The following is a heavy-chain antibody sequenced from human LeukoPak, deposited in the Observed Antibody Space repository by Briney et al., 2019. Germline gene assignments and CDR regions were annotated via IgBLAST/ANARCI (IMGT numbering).Heavy chain of an antibody. D-gene: IGHD4-17*01. CDR2: ISSSSSTI. Sequence: GGSLRLSCAASGFTFSSYSMNWVRQAPGKGLEWVSYISSSSSTIYYADSVKGRFTISRDNAKNSLYLQMNSLRDEDTAVYYCASFRFVTGTPGDYWGQGTLVTVSS. CDR1: GFTFSSYS. J-gene: IGHJ4*02. CDR3: ASFRFVTGTPGDY. V-gene: IGHV3-48*02.